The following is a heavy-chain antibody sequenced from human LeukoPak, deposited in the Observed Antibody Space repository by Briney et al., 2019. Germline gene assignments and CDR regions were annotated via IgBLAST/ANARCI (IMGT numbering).Heavy chain of an antibody. J-gene: IGHJ6*04. V-gene: IGHV6-1*01. CDR2: TYYRSKWYN. CDR1: GDSVSSNSAA. Sequence: SQTLSLTCAISGDSVSSNSAAWNWIRQSPSRGLEWLGRTYYRSKWYNDYAVSVKSRITINPDTSRNQFSLQLNSVTPEDTAVYYCARELWSRMSYYYGMDVWGKGTTVTVSS. CDR3: ARELWSRMSYYYGMDV. D-gene: IGHD5-18*01.